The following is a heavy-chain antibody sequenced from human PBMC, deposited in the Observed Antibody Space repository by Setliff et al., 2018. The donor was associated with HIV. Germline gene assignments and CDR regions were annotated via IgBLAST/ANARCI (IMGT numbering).Heavy chain of an antibody. D-gene: IGHD2-15*01. CDR2: INWNGGST. V-gene: IGHV3-20*01. J-gene: IGHJ6*02. CDR1: GFTFDDYG. CDR3: ARWMMRDGYCSGDCGDGWYYYYYSMDV. Sequence: PGGSLRLSCAASGFTFDDYGMSWVRQAPGKGLEWVSGINWNGGSTGYADSVKGRFTISRDNAKNSLYLQMNSLRAEDTALYHCARWMMRDGYCSGDCGDGWYYYYYSMDVWGQGTTVTVSS.